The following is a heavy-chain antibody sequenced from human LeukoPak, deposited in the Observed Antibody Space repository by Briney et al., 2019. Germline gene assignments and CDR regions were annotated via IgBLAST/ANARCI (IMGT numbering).Heavy chain of an antibody. J-gene: IGHJ4*02. CDR3: ATETTYYYGSGSPLFDY. D-gene: IGHD3-10*01. CDR1: GYTLIELS. V-gene: IGHV1-24*01. CDR2: FDPEDGET. Sequence: ASVKVSCKVSGYTLIELSIHWVRQAPGKGLEWMGGFDPEDGETIYAQNFQGRVTMTEDTSTDTAYMELSSLSSEDTAVYYCATETTYYYGSGSPLFDYWGQGTLVTVSS.